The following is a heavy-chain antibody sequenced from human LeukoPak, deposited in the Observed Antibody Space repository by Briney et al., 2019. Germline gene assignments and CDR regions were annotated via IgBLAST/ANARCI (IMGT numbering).Heavy chain of an antibody. J-gene: IGHJ5*02. CDR2: IYYSGNT. CDR1: GGSISSVDYY. D-gene: IGHD2-2*01. V-gene: IGHV4-30-4*01. Sequence: PSETLSLTCTVSGGSISSVDYYWSWTRQPPGNGLEWIGYIYYSGNTYYNPSLKSRITISVDTSKNQFSLELRSVTAADTAVYYCARDMRPYNWFDPWGQGTPVTVSS. CDR3: ARDMRPYNWFDP.